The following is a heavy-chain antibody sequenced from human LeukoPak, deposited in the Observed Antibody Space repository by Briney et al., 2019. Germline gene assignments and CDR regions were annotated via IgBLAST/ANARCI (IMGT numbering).Heavy chain of an antibody. J-gene: IGHJ5*02. CDR2: LSWNSGSI. Sequence: GGSLRLSCAASGFTFDDYAMHWVRQAPGKGLEWVSGLSWNSGSIGYADSVKGRFTISRDNAKNSLYLQMNSLRAEDTALYYCAKGRDKYQLLSKNWFDPWGQGTLVTVSS. V-gene: IGHV3-9*01. CDR3: AKGRDKYQLLSKNWFDP. D-gene: IGHD2-2*01. CDR1: GFTFDDYA.